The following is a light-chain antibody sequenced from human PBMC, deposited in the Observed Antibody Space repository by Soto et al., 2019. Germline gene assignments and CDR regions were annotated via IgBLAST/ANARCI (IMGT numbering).Light chain of an antibody. CDR1: QSISSW. CDR2: DAS. J-gene: IGKJ4*01. V-gene: IGKV1-5*01. CDR3: QQYNSYSLT. Sequence: DIQITQSRSTLSASVADRVTITCRASQSISSWLAWYQQKXVKXPKLLIYDASNLESGVPSRFSGGGPGTEFYLPISSLQPDDFATNYCQQYNSYSLTFGGGNKVDIK.